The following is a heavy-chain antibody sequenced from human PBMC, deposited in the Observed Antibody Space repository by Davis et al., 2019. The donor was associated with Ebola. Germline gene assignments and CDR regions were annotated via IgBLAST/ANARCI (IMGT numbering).Heavy chain of an antibody. CDR2: MNPNSGGT. D-gene: IGHD1-1*01. CDR1: GYTFTGSY. J-gene: IGHJ3*02. CDR3: ARGLEYGAFDI. V-gene: IGHV1-2*02. Sequence: ASVKVSCKASGYTFTGSYIHWVRQAPGQGLEWMGWMNPNSGGTNYAQKFQGRVTMTRDTSISTAYMELTRLRSDDTDDTAVYYCARGLEYGAFDIWSQGTMVTVSS.